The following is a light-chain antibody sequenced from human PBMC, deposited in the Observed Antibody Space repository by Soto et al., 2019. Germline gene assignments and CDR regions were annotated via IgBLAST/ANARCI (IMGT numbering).Light chain of an antibody. CDR2: EVS. V-gene: IGLV2-18*02. CDR1: SSDVGSYNR. J-gene: IGLJ1*01. Sequence: QSALIQPPSVSGSPGQSVTISCTGTSSDVGSYNRVSWYQQPPGTAPKLMIYEVSNRPSGVPDRFSGSKSGNTASPTISGLQAEDEADYYCSSYTSTSTYVFGTGTKLTVL. CDR3: SSYTSTSTYV.